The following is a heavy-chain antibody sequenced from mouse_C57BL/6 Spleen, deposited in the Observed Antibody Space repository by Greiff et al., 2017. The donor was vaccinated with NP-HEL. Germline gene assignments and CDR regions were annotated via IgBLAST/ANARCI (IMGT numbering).Heavy chain of an antibody. J-gene: IGHJ2*01. CDR1: GYTFTSYW. V-gene: IGHV1-52*01. CDR2: IDPSDSET. D-gene: IGHD2-1*01. CDR3: ARRYGNSFDY. Sequence: QVHVKQSGAELVRPGSSVKLSCKASGYTFTSYWMHWVKQRPIQGLEWIGNIDPSDSETHYNQKFKDKATLTVDKSSSTAYMQLSSLTSEDSAVYYCARRYGNSFDYWGQGTTLTVSS.